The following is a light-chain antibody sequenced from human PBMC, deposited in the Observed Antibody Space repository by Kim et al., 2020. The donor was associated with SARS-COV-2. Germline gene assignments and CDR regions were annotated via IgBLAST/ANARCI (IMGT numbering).Light chain of an antibody. CDR2: GAS. Sequence: EIVMTQSPATLSVSPGDRATLSCRASQSVSSNLAWYQQKPGQGPRLLIYGASTRATGVPGRFSGSGSGTEFTLTISSLQSEDFAVYYCQQYNNWPPITIGQGTRLEIK. CDR1: QSVSSN. J-gene: IGKJ5*01. CDR3: QQYNNWPPIT. V-gene: IGKV3-15*01.